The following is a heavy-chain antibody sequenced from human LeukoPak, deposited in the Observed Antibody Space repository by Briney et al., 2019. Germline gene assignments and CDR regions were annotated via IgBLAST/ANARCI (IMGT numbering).Heavy chain of an antibody. D-gene: IGHD1-26*01. CDR2: ISGGGGST. CDR3: AKGGKWDVTPFDY. J-gene: IGHJ4*02. V-gene: IGHV3-23*01. Sequence: GGSLRLSCAASGFTFTSYSMNWVRQAPGKGLEWVSTISGGGGSTYYADSVKGRFTISRDNSKNTLYLQVYSLRAEDTAVYYCAKGGKWDVTPFDYWGQGTLVTVSS. CDR1: GFTFTSYS.